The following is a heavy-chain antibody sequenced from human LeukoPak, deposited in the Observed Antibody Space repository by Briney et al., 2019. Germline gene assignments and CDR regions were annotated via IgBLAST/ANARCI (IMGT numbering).Heavy chain of an antibody. Sequence: PGGSLRLSCAASGFTFSSYGMHWVRQAPGKGLEWVAFIRYDGSNKYYADSVKGRFTISRDNSKNTQYLQMNSLRAEDTAVYYCAKTHYDSSGYYPEEIFDYWGQGTLVTVSS. D-gene: IGHD3-22*01. CDR1: GFTFSSYG. CDR3: AKTHYDSSGYYPEEIFDY. J-gene: IGHJ4*02. V-gene: IGHV3-30*02. CDR2: IRYDGSNK.